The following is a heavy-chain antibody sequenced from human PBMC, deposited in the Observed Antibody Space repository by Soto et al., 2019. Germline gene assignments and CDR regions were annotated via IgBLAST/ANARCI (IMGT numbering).Heavy chain of an antibody. Sequence: QVQLVQSGAEVKKPGASVKVSCKASGYTFTSYDINWVRQATGQGLEWMGWMNPNSGNTGYAQKFQGRVTMTRNTSLSTAYMELSSLRSEDTAVYYCTRERSSGWYVDYWGQATLVTVSS. CDR2: MNPNSGNT. J-gene: IGHJ4*02. CDR3: TRERSSGWYVDY. V-gene: IGHV1-8*01. CDR1: GYTFTSYD. D-gene: IGHD6-19*01.